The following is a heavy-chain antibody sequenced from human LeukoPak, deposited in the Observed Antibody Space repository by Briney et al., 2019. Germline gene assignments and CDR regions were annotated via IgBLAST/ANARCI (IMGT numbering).Heavy chain of an antibody. CDR1: GGSISSSSYY. CDR2: IYSGGST. J-gene: IGHJ4*02. Sequence: PSETLSLTCTVSGGSISSSSYYWGWIRQPPGKGLEWVSVIYSGGSTYYADSVKGRFTISRDNSKNTLYLQMNSLRAEDTAVYYCARGGVYYDILTGYYRDYWGQGTLVTVSS. D-gene: IGHD3-9*01. CDR3: ARGGVYYDILTGYYRDY. V-gene: IGHV3-53*01.